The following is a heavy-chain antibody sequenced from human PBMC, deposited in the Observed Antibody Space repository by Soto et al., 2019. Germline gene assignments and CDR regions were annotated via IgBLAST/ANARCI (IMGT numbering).Heavy chain of an antibody. CDR1: GFTFSNYG. D-gene: IGHD7-27*01. Sequence: VPLVESGGGVVQPGGSLRLSCAASGFTFSNYGMHWVRQAPGKGLEWVAAISRDGSATYYADSVNGRFTISRDNPKNTLYLQINSLRGEDTAVYSCAKQETGSYFDYWGQGTLVTVSS. V-gene: IGHV3-30*18. CDR2: ISRDGSAT. J-gene: IGHJ4*02. CDR3: AKQETGSYFDY.